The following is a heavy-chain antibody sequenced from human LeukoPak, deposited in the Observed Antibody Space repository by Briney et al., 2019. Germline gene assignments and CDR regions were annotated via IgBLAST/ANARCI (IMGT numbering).Heavy chain of an antibody. CDR1: GFTFSSYA. Sequence: PGGSLRLSCAASGFTFSSYAMHWVRQAPGKGLEGVAVISYDGSNKYYADYVKGRFTISRDNSKNTLYLQMNSLRAEDTAVYYCARDGGARRLDYWGQGTLVTVSS. V-gene: IGHV3-30*04. CDR2: ISYDGSNK. D-gene: IGHD3-16*01. CDR3: ARDGGARRLDY. J-gene: IGHJ4*02.